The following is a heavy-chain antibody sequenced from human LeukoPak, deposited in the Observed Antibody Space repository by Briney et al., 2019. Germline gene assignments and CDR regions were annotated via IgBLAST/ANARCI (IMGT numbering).Heavy chain of an antibody. CDR3: ARSTAMVYYFDY. CDR2: ISAYNGNT. V-gene: IGHV1-18*01. J-gene: IGHJ4*02. D-gene: IGHD5-18*01. CDR1: VYTFTSYG. Sequence: ASVKVSCKSSVYTFTSYGISWVRQAPGQGLEWMGWISAYNGNTNYAQKLQGRVTMTTDTSTSTAYMELRSLRSGDTAVYYCARSTAMVYYFDYWGQGTLVTVSS.